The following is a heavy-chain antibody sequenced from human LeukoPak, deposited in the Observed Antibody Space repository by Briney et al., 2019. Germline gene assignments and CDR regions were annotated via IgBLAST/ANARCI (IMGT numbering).Heavy chain of an antibody. V-gene: IGHV3-43*01. Sequence: PGGSLRLSCAASGFTFDDYTMHWVRQAPGKGLEWVSLISWDGGSTYYADSVKGRFTISRDNSKNSLYLQMNSLRTEDTALYYCAKGSYNWNDNWFDPWGQGTLVTVSS. CDR3: AKGSYNWNDNWFDP. J-gene: IGHJ5*02. CDR2: ISWDGGST. D-gene: IGHD1-1*01. CDR1: GFTFDDYT.